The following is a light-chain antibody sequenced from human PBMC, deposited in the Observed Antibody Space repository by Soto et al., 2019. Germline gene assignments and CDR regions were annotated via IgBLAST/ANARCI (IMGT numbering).Light chain of an antibody. V-gene: IGKV1-5*03. CDR2: EAS. Sequence: DIQVTQSPATLSAYVGDRVTITCRASQSLDTWLAWYQHKQGKAPKLLVYEASTSQNGVPSRFSGSGSGTEFTLTISSLQPDDVATYYYQQYSRYPYAFGQGTKLEIK. J-gene: IGKJ2*01. CDR3: QQYSRYPYA. CDR1: QSLDTW.